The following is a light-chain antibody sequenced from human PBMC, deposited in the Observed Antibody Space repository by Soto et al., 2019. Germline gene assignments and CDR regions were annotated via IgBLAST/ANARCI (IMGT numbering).Light chain of an antibody. CDR3: QQYGSSPVT. V-gene: IGKV3-20*01. CDR2: AAS. Sequence: EIVLTQSPGTLSLSPGERATLSCRASQIVSSSYLAWYQQKPGQAPRLLIYAASRRATGIPDRVSGSGSGTDFTLTISRLEPEDFAVYYCQQYGSSPVTFGHGTKVDIK. CDR1: QIVSSSY. J-gene: IGKJ3*01.